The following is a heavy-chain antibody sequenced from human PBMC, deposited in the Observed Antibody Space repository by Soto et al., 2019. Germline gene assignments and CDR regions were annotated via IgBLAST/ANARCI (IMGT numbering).Heavy chain of an antibody. V-gene: IGHV5-10-1*01. J-gene: IGHJ6*02. CDR2: IDPSDSYT. Sequence: LNISCKGSGYSFTTYWTSWVRQMPGKGLEWMGKIDPSDSYTNYSPSFQGHVTISADKSISTAYLQWSSLKASDTAIYYCARHGDMDVWGQGTTVTVSS. CDR3: ARHGDMDV. CDR1: GYSFTTYW.